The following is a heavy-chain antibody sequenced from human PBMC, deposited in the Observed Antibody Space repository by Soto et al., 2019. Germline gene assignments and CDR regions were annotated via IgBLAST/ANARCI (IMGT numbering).Heavy chain of an antibody. J-gene: IGHJ3*02. Sequence: SETLSLTCAVSGESNSNLAYSRSWIRQPPGKGLDWIAYIYGGRGAYYNPSLKGRVTIRVDRSKNQFSLKLEFVAAVDAAVYYCARGGGNYHDGTVYYAQPMDALDIWRQETMVTVSS. CDR1: GESNSNLAYS. CDR2: IYGGRGA. V-gene: IGHV4-30-2*01. CDR3: ARGGGNYHDGTVYYAQPMDALDI. D-gene: IGHD3-22*01.